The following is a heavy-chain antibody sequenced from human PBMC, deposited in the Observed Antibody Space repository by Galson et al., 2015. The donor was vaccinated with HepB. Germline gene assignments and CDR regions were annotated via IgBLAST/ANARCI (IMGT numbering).Heavy chain of an antibody. J-gene: IGHJ3*02. CDR3: ASPEERITMVRGVIISADDAFDI. V-gene: IGHV1-69*13. CDR2: IIPIFGTA. CDR1: GGTFSSYA. D-gene: IGHD3-10*01. Sequence: SVKVSCKASGGTFSSYAISWVRQAPGQGLEWMGGIIPIFGTANYAQKFQGRVTITADESTSTAYMELSSLRFEDTAVYYCASPEERITMVRGVIISADDAFDIWGQGTMVTVSS.